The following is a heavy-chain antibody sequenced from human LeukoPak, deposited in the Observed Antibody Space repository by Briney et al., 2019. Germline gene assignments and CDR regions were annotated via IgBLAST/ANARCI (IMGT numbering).Heavy chain of an antibody. D-gene: IGHD3-22*01. J-gene: IGHJ4*02. V-gene: IGHV4-34*01. Sequence: SETLSLTCAVYGGTFSGFYWSWIRQPPGKGLEWIGEINHSGSTNYNPSLKSRVTISIDTSENQFSLKVYSVTDADTAVYYCARRSHYDDSSGIRNWGQGILVTVSS. CDR1: GGTFSGFY. CDR3: ARRSHYDDSSGIRN. CDR2: INHSGST.